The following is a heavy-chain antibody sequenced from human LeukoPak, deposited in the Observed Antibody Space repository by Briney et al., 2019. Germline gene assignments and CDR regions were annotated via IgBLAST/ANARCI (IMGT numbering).Heavy chain of an antibody. CDR1: GFTFSSYW. J-gene: IGHJ4*02. V-gene: IGHV3-7*01. CDR3: ARDGGRKDDY. D-gene: IGHD2-15*01. Sequence: QTGGSLRLSCTASGFTFSSYWMTWVRQAPGKGLEWVANIKQDGSEKYYVDSVRGRFTISRDNAKNSLYLQMNSLRAEDTAVYYCARDGGRKDDYWGQGTLVTVSS. CDR2: IKQDGSEK.